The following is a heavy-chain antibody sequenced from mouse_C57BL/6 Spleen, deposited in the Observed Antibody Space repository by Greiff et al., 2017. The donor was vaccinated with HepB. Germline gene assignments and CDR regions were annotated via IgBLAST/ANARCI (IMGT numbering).Heavy chain of an antibody. CDR1: GFTFSSYA. CDR2: ISDGGSYT. J-gene: IGHJ2*01. D-gene: IGHD1-1*01. Sequence: EVKLQESGGGLVKPGGSLKLSCAASGFTFSSYAMSWVRQTPEKRLEWVATISDGGSYTYYPDNVKGRFTISRDNAKNNLYLQMSHLKSEDTAMYYCAREGITCDYWGQGTTLTVSS. CDR3: AREGITCDY. V-gene: IGHV5-4*01.